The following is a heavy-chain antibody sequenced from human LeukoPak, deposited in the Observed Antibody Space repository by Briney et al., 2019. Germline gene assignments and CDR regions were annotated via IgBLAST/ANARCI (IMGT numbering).Heavy chain of an antibody. V-gene: IGHV3-30*18. Sequence: PGGSLRLSCAASGFTFSNYYMTWVRQAPGKGLEWVAVISYDGSNKYYADSVKGRFTISRDNSKNTLYLQMNSLRAEDTAVYYCAKDLRLAQQLVDWFDPWGQGTLVTVSS. CDR3: AKDLRLAQQLVDWFDP. CDR2: ISYDGSNK. J-gene: IGHJ5*02. D-gene: IGHD6-13*01. CDR1: GFTFSNYY.